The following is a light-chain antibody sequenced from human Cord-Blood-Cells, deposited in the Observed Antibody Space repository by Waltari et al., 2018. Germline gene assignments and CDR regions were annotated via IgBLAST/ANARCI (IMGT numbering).Light chain of an antibody. Sequence: DIQMTQSPSSVSASVGDRVTITCRASQGIISWLAWYQQKPGKAPKLLIYAASSLQSGVPSRVSGRGSGTDFTLTSSSLQPEDFATYYCQQANSFPLTFGGGTKVESK. J-gene: IGKJ4*01. V-gene: IGKV1-12*01. CDR2: AAS. CDR1: QGIISW. CDR3: QQANSFPLT.